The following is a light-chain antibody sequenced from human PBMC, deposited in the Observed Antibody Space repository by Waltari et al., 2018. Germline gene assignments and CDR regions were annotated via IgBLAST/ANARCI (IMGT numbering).Light chain of an antibody. CDR3: QQYDDLPLT. CDR2: DAS. V-gene: IGKV1-33*01. CDR1: QDVRKY. J-gene: IGKJ4*01. Sequence: DIQMTQSPYSLSTSVGDRVTITCQTSQDVRKYLNWYQQKPGKAPDLLIYDASNLETGVPSRFSGSGSGTDFTFTITSLQPEDFATYYCQQYDDLPLTFGGGTKVEI.